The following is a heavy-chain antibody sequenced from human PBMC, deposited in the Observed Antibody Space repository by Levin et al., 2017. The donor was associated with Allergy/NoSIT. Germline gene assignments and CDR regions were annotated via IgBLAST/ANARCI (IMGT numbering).Heavy chain of an antibody. Sequence: SGPTLVKPTETLTLTCTFSGFSLSTTGVGVGWTRQPPGKALEWVAIIYWDDDKRFSPSLKNRLTLIKDTSKNQVIFVMTNMDTVDTATYYCAHRHARGSNWWLVVFDYWGQGTLVTVS. CDR2: IYWDDDK. D-gene: IGHD6-13*01. CDR1: GFSLSTTGVG. J-gene: IGHJ4*02. CDR3: AHRHARGSNWWLVVFDY. V-gene: IGHV2-5*02.